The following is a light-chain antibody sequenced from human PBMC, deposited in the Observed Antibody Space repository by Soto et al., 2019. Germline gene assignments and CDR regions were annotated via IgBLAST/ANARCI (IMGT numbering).Light chain of an antibody. CDR2: DAS. CDR1: QSVSSY. V-gene: IGKV3-11*01. Sequence: EIVLTQSPATLSLSPGERATLSCRASQSVSSYLAWYQQKPGQAPRLLIYDASNTATGIPARLSGSGFGTDFTLTISSLEPDEFAVYYCQHRRNWSITSGGGTKVEIK. J-gene: IGKJ4*01. CDR3: QHRRNWSIT.